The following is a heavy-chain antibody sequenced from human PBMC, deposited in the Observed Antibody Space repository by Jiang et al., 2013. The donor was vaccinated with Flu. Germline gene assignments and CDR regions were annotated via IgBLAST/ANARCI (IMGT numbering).Heavy chain of an antibody. V-gene: IGHV4-4*07. CDR1: GASVNNYY. Sequence: ETLSLTCTVSGASVNNYYWSWIRQTAGKGLEWLGRLYPSGSANYNPSLNSRVAMSLDRSNNLFSLKLRSVTAADTAVYYCARGPLGGAPNPFDLWGQGTMITVSS. CDR2: LYPSGSA. D-gene: IGHD3-16*01. J-gene: IGHJ3*01. CDR3: ARGPLGGAPNPFDL.